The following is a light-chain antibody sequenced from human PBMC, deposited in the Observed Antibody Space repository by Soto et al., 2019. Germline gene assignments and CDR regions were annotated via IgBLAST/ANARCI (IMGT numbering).Light chain of an antibody. CDR2: DVN. V-gene: IGLV2-8*01. Sequence: QSVLTQPPSASGSPGQSVTISCTGTSSDVGGYIFVSWYQQHPGKVPKLIIYDVNKQPSGVPDRFSGSKYGNTASLTVSGLQAEDEGDYYCVSFAGGTYVFGTGTKVT. CDR1: SSDVGGYIF. CDR3: VSFAGGTYV. J-gene: IGLJ1*01.